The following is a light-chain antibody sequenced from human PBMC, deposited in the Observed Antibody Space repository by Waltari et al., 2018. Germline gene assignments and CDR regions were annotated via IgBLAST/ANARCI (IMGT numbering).Light chain of an antibody. CDR1: QSVLYSSNNKNY. J-gene: IGKJ4*01. CDR2: WVS. Sequence: DIVMTQSPDSLAVSLGERATINCKSSQSVLYSSNNKNYLAWYQQKPGQPPKLLIYWVSTRESGVPDRFSGSGSGTDFTLTISSLQAADVVVYYCQQYYSTPFTFGGGTKVEIK. V-gene: IGKV4-1*01. CDR3: QQYYSTPFT.